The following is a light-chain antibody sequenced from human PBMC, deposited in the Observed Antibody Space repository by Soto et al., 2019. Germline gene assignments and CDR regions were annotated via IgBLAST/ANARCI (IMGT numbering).Light chain of an antibody. CDR1: QSISGW. Sequence: DIQLTQSPSTLSPSVGDRVTITCRASQSISGWLAWYQQKPGKAPNLLIYDASNLQSGVPSRFSGSGSGTEFTLTISSLQPDDFATYYCQQLNSHPRTFGQGTKVDIK. V-gene: IGKV1-5*01. CDR2: DAS. J-gene: IGKJ2*01. CDR3: QQLNSHPRT.